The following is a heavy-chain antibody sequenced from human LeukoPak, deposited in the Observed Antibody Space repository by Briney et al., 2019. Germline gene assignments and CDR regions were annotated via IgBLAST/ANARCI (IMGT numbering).Heavy chain of an antibody. V-gene: IGHV3-30*01. J-gene: IGHJ4*02. D-gene: IGHD6-6*01. CDR3: ARAPLGSSSWENYFYY. CDR1: GFTFSSYA. Sequence: GRSLRLSCAASGFTFSSYAMHWVRQAPGKGLEWVAVISYDGSNKYYADSVKGRFTISRDNSKNTLYLQMNSLRAEDTAVYYCARAPLGSSSWENYFYYWGQGALGTASS. CDR2: ISYDGSNK.